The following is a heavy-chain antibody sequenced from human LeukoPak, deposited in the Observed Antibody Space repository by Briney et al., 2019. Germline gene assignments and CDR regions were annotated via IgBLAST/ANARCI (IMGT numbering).Heavy chain of an antibody. V-gene: IGHV1-69*06. D-gene: IGHD2-21*01. Sequence: SVKVSCKASGGTFSSYAFSWVRQAPGQGLEWMGGIIPMFGTTNYAQKFQGRVTITADKSTNTAYMELSSLRLEDTAVYYCATDMVGYCGDVTCYSEAYWGQGTLVTVSS. CDR2: IIPMFGTT. CDR3: ATDMVGYCGDVTCYSEAY. J-gene: IGHJ4*02. CDR1: GGTFSSYA.